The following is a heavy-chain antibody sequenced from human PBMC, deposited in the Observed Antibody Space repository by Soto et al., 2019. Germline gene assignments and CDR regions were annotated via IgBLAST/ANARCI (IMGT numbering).Heavy chain of an antibody. CDR3: ARDAPPEDY. V-gene: IGHV1-18*01. J-gene: IGHJ4*02. Sequence: QVQLVQSGAEVKKPGASVKVSCKASGYTFTSYYISWVRQAPGQGLEWMGWISAYNGNTNYAQKLQGRVTMTTDTATSTASRELRSLRSGDTAVYYCARDAPPEDYWGQGTLVTVAS. CDR1: GYTFTSYY. CDR2: ISAYNGNT.